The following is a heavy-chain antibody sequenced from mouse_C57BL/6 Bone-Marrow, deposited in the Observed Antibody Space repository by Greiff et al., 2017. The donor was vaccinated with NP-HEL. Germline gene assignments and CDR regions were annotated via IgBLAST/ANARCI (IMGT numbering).Heavy chain of an antibody. D-gene: IGHD2-5*01. Sequence: EVKLEESGGGLVQPGGSLKLSCAASGFTFSDYYMYWVRQTPEKRLEWVAYISNGGGCTYYPDTVKGRFTISRDNAKNTLYLQMSRLKSEDTAMYYCARGYSNLYYAMDYWGQGTSVTVSS. V-gene: IGHV5-12*01. CDR1: GFTFSDYY. J-gene: IGHJ4*01. CDR3: ARGYSNLYYAMDY. CDR2: ISNGGGCT.